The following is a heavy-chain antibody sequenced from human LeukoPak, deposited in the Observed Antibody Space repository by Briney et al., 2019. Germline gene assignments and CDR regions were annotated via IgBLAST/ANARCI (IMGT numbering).Heavy chain of an antibody. CDR1: GYTFTSYY. Sequence: GASVKVPCKASGYTFTSYYMHWVRQAPGQGLEWMGIINPSGGSTSYAQKFQGRVTMTRDTSTSTVYMELSSLRSEDTAVYYCARNIAAADIYYYYGMDVWGQGTTVTVSS. J-gene: IGHJ6*02. CDR3: ARNIAAADIYYYYGMDV. V-gene: IGHV1-46*01. D-gene: IGHD6-13*01. CDR2: INPSGGST.